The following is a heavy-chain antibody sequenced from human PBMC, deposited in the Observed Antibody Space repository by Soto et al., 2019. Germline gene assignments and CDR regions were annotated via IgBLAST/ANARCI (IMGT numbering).Heavy chain of an antibody. CDR3: ARLQVVAAGGGVDY. CDR1: GGSISSSSYY. J-gene: IGHJ4*02. Sequence: QLQLQESGPGLVKPSETLSRACTVSGGSISSSSYYWGWIRQPPGKGLEWIGSIYYSGSTFYNPSLKRRVIISADTSKSQFSLKLSSVTAADTAVYYCARLQVVAAGGGVDYWGQGTLVTVSS. CDR2: IYYSGST. V-gene: IGHV4-39*01. D-gene: IGHD2-15*01.